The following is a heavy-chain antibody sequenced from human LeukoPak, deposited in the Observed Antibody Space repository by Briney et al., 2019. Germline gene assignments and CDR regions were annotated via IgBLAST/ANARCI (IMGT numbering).Heavy chain of an antibody. V-gene: IGHV3-74*01. D-gene: IGHD2-2*01. Sequence: PGGSLRLSCAASGFTFSSYWMHWVRQAPGKGLVWVSRIYSDASSTSYVDSVKGRFTISRDNSKNTLYLQMNSLRAEDTAVYYCAKEGHPFPQPAGFDYWGQGTLVTVSS. CDR1: GFTFSSYW. J-gene: IGHJ4*02. CDR3: AKEGHPFPQPAGFDY. CDR2: IYSDASST.